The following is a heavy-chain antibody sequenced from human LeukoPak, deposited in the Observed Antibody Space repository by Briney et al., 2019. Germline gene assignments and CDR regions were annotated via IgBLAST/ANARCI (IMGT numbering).Heavy chain of an antibody. CDR1: GGAISSSSYD. CDR2: IYYSGST. J-gene: IGHJ4*02. Sequence: SETLSLTCTVSGGAISSSSYDWGWIRQPPGKGLEWIGSIYYSGSTYYNPSLKSRVTISVDTSKNQFSLKLSSVTAADTAVYYCARHRRITMIVVVSNFGYWGQGTLVTVSS. V-gene: IGHV4-39*01. CDR3: ARHRRITMIVVVSNFGY. D-gene: IGHD3-22*01.